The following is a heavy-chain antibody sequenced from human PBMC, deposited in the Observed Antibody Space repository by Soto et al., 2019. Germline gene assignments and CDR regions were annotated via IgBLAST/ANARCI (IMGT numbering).Heavy chain of an antibody. V-gene: IGHV1-3*01. D-gene: IGHD1-26*01. J-gene: IGHJ6*02. CDR1: GYTFTSYP. CDR2: INAGNGNT. CDR3: AIEQSALGYGMDV. Sequence: ASVKVSCKAFGYTFTSYPMHWVRQAPGQRLEGMGWINAGNGNTKYSQKFQGRVTITRDTSASTAYMELSSLRSEDTAVYYCAIEQSALGYGMDVWGQGTTVTV.